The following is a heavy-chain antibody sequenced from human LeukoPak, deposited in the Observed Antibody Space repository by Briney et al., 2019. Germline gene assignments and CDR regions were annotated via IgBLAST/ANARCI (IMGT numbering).Heavy chain of an antibody. V-gene: IGHV3-30-3*01. D-gene: IGHD5-24*01. CDR2: IPYDGSNK. J-gene: IGHJ4*02. CDR3: ARARFGYNRGPFDY. Sequence: PGRSLRLSCAASGFTFSNYAIHWVRQAPGKGLEWVAFIPYDGSNKHYADSVKGRFTISSDNSKNTLYLQMNSLRPEDTAVYYCARARFGYNRGPFDYWGQGILVTVSS. CDR1: GFTFSNYA.